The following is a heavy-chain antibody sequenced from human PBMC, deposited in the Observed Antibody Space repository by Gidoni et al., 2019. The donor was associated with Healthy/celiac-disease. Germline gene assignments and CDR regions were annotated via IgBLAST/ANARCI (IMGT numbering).Heavy chain of an antibody. J-gene: IGHJ4*02. CDR2: ISNDGSNK. D-gene: IGHD3-16*01. V-gene: IGHV3-30-3*01. CDR3: ARAGELFFFDY. Sequence: QVQLVESGGGVVQPGRSLRLSCAASGFTFSSYAMHWVRQAPGKGLEWVAVISNDGSNKYYADSVKGRFTISRDNSKNTLYLQMNSLRAEDTAVYYCARAGELFFFDYWGQGTLVTVSS. CDR1: GFTFSSYA.